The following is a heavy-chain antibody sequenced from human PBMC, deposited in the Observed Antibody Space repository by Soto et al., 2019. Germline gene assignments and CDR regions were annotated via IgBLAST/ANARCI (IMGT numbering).Heavy chain of an antibody. J-gene: IGHJ5*02. D-gene: IGHD3-16*01. CDR3: AHIPNYYQYDWFDP. V-gene: IGHV2-5*02. CDR1: GFSLTTRGVG. Sequence: QITLKESGPTLVKPTQTLTLTCTFSGFSLTTRGVGVGWIRQPPGKALECLALIYWDDDKRYSPSLQSRLSITQDTSKNQVVLTMTNVDPVDTATYYCAHIPNYYQYDWFDPRGQGTLVSVSS. CDR2: IYWDDDK.